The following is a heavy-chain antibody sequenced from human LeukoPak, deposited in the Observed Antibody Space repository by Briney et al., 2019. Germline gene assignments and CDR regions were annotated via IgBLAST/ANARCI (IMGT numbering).Heavy chain of an antibody. CDR2: IYYSGST. CDR1: GGSISSYY. CDR3: ARDSGGYYDPFFDI. J-gene: IGHJ3*02. V-gene: IGHV4-59*12. Sequence: SETLSLTCTVSGGSISSYYWSWIRQPPGKGLGWVGYIYYSGSTNYNPSLKSRVTMSVDTSKNQFSLKLSSVTAADTAVYYCARDSGGYYDPFFDIWGQGTMVTVSS. D-gene: IGHD1-26*01.